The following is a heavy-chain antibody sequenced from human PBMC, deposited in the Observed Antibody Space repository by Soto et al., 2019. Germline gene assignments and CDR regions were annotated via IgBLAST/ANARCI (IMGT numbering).Heavy chain of an antibody. J-gene: IGHJ4*02. Sequence: QVQLVQSGAEVKKPGASVKVSCKTSGYAFSLYARHWVRQAPEQGLEWMGWVNAGNDKTKYSQNFQGRVTITRDTSASTVYMELSSLRSEDTAVYYCARDGDGYKYDYWGQGTLVTVSS. CDR2: VNAGNDKT. D-gene: IGHD5-18*01. CDR1: GYAFSLYA. CDR3: ARDGDGYKYDY. V-gene: IGHV1-3*01.